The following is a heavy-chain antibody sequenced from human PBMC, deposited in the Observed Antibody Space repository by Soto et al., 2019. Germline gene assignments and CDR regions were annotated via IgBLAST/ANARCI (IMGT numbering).Heavy chain of an antibody. Sequence: PGGSLRLSCAGSGFTFNNFAMHWIRQAPGTGLEYVSSISDTGGSTFHADSVKGRFIISRDNSKGTLFLQMSSLRVEDTAVYYCVKGSRGEYYYYYNGVDVWGQGTKVTVS. J-gene: IGHJ6*02. CDR3: VKGSRGEYYYYYNGVDV. V-gene: IGHV3-64D*06. CDR1: GFTFNNFA. CDR2: ISDTGGST. D-gene: IGHD3-16*01.